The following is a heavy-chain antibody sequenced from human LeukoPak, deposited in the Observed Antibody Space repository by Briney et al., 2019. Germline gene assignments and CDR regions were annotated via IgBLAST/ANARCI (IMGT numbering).Heavy chain of an antibody. J-gene: IGHJ4*02. CDR1: GGSISSSSYH. CDR2: IYYSGST. V-gene: IGHV4-39*01. D-gene: IGHD4-17*01. Sequence: SETLSLTCSVSGGSISSSSYHWGWIRQPPGKGLEWIGSIYYSGSTYYNPSLKSRVTISVDTSKNQFSLKLSSVTAADTAVYYCALDRYGDYVYNYWGQGTLVTVSS. CDR3: ALDRYGDYVYNY.